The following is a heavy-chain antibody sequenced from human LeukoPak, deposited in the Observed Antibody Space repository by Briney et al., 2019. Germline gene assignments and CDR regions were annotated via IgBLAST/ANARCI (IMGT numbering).Heavy chain of an antibody. D-gene: IGHD3-22*01. CDR3: ATALYDSSGYYYIDY. Sequence: ASVKVSCKVSGYTLTELSMHWVRQAPGKGLEWMGGFDPEDGETIYAQKFQGRVTMTEDTSTDTAYMELSSLRSEDTAVYYCATALYDSSGYYYIDYWGQGTLVTVSS. CDR1: GYTLTELS. V-gene: IGHV1-24*01. CDR2: FDPEDGET. J-gene: IGHJ4*02.